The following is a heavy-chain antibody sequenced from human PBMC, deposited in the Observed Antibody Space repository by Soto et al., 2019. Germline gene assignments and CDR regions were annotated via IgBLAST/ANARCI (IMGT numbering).Heavy chain of an antibody. CDR3: ARDHRESPPAYQLRYPPYSDP. D-gene: IGHD3-9*01. CDR2: ISSSSSYI. Sequence: PGGSLRLSWAASGFTFSNYSINCILQTPGKGLEWFSSISSSSSYIYYADSVKGRFTISRDNAKNSLYLQMNSLRAEDTAVYYCARDHRESPPAYQLRYPPYSDPWGQGTLVNVSS. CDR1: GFTFSNYS. V-gene: IGHV3-21*01. J-gene: IGHJ5*02.